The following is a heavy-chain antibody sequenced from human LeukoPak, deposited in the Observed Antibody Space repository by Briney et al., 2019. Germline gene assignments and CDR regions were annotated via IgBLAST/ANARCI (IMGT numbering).Heavy chain of an antibody. D-gene: IGHD1-14*01. CDR1: GFPFYSLW. V-gene: IGHV3-74*01. CDR2: MNECSTTI. J-gene: IGHJ4*02. Sequence: GGSLTLPCAASGFPFYSLWVHWARQAPGEGRVWVSDMNECSTTIRYADSVKGRFTISRDNAKSILYLQMNNLRAEDTAMYFCARGGVNPVDHWGQGTLVTASS. CDR3: ARGGVNPVDH.